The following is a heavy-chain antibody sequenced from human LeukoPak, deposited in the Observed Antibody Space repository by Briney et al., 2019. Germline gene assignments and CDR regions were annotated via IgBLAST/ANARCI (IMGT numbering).Heavy chain of an antibody. CDR2: ITGSADGT. Sequence: TGGSLRLSCAVSGFTFNVYWMTWVRQAPGKGLEWVSAITGSADGTYYADSVKGRFTISRDNSKSMLYLEMNSLRAEDTATYYCAARPTSAAVAPSDFWGQGTLVTVSS. V-gene: IGHV3-23*01. CDR1: GFTFNVYW. CDR3: AARPTSAAVAPSDF. D-gene: IGHD6-19*01. J-gene: IGHJ4*02.